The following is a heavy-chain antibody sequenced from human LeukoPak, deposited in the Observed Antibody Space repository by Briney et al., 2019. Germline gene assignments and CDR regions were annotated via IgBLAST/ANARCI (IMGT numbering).Heavy chain of an antibody. D-gene: IGHD2/OR15-2a*01. Sequence: HSGGSLRLSCEASGFAFSTYWMSWVRQTPGKGLEWVANINPDGSGRYHVDSVKGRFTVSRDNAKNLLFLQLNSLRAEDTAIYYCTTPNEYYTSPWGQGTLVTVSS. J-gene: IGHJ5*02. CDR3: TTPNEYYTSP. V-gene: IGHV3-7*01. CDR1: GFAFSTYW. CDR2: INPDGSGR.